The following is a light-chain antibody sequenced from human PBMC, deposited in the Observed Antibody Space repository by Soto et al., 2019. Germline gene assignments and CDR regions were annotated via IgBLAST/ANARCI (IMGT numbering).Light chain of an antibody. Sequence: QAVVTQPPSVSGTPGQRVTISCSGSNSNIGYNSVYWYQQLPGTAPKLLIYRSHERPSGVPDRFSGSKSGTSASLAISGLWSEDEADYSCATWDDNLSGVVFGGGTQLTVL. V-gene: IGLV1-47*03. CDR3: ATWDDNLSGVV. CDR1: NSNIGYNS. CDR2: RSH. J-gene: IGLJ3*02.